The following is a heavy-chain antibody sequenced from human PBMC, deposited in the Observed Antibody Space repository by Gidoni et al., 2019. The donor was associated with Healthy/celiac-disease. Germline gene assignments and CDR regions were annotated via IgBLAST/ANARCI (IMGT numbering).Heavy chain of an antibody. V-gene: IGHV3-33*06. D-gene: IGHD4-17*01. CDR2: IWYDGSNK. Sequence: QVQLVESGGGVVPPRRSLRPSCAAPGFTFTSYGMHWVRQAPGKGLEWVAVIWYDGSNKYYADSVKGRFTISRDNSKNTLYLQMNSLRAEDTAVYYCAKTHDYGDPFGGMDVWGQGTTVTVSS. CDR1: GFTFTSYG. J-gene: IGHJ6*02. CDR3: AKTHDYGDPFGGMDV.